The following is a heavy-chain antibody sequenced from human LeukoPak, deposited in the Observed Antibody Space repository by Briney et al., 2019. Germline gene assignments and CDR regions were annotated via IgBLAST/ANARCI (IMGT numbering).Heavy chain of an antibody. CDR1: GGSISSNY. CDR2: IYYSGST. Sequence: SETLSLTCTVSGGSISSNYWSWIRQPPGKGLEWIGYIYYSGSTNYNPSLKSRVSISVDASKTQFSLRLTSVTAADMAVYYCAMQVGIYGDYNNWFDPWGQGARVTVSS. D-gene: IGHD4-17*01. V-gene: IGHV4-59*08. CDR3: AMQVGIYGDYNNWFDP. J-gene: IGHJ5*02.